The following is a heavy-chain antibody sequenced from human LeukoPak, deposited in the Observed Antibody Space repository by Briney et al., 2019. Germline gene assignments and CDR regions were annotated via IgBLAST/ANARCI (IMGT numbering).Heavy chain of an antibody. V-gene: IGHV5-51*01. CDR1: GYSFSFTNYW. J-gene: IGHJ6*03. Sequence: RGESLKISCQASGYSFSFTNYWIGWVRQMPGKGLEWMGIIQPSDSETTYSPSFQGQVIISADKSTSTAYLQWSSLKASDSAMYYCARQIAVVGDYYYMDVWGKGTTVTISS. CDR3: ARQIAVVGDYYYMDV. CDR2: IQPSDSET. D-gene: IGHD6-19*01.